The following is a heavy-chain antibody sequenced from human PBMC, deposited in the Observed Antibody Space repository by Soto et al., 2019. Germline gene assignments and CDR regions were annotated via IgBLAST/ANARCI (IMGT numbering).Heavy chain of an antibody. CDR2: INHSGST. V-gene: IGHV4-34*01. CDR1: GGSFSGYY. CDR3: ARSCSGDTCYWYFDL. J-gene: IGHJ2*01. Sequence: QVQLQQWGAGLLKPSETLSLTCAVYGGSFSGYYWSWIRQPPGKGLEWIGEINHSGSTNYNPSLKGRVTISVDTSKNQFSLKLRSVTAADTAVYYCARSCSGDTCYWYFDLWGRGTLVTVSS. D-gene: IGHD2-15*01.